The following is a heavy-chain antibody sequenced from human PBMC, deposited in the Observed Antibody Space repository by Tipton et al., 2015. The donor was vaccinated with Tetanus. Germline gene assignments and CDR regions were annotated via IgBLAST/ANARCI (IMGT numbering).Heavy chain of an antibody. CDR1: GFIYSSYA. Sequence: SLRLSCEVSGFIYSSYAVNWVRQAPGKGLEWVASVSSTSSYIYYADSVKGRFVVSRDNAKSSLYLQMNTLRDDDTAVYYCARRGEARANWFDSWGQGTLVTVSS. V-gene: IGHV3-21*01. J-gene: IGHJ5*01. D-gene: IGHD2-21*01. CDR2: VSSTSSYI. CDR3: ARRGEARANWFDS.